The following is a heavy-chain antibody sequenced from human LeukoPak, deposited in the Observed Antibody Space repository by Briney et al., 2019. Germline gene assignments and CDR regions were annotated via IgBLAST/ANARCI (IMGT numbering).Heavy chain of an antibody. CDR1: GRPFSGYF. CDR3: ARRYYYNLGSLPFDF. CDR2: IHNSGTT. D-gene: IGHD3-10*01. V-gene: IGHV4-34*01. J-gene: IGHJ4*02. Sequence: SSETLSLTCAVSGRPFSGYFLSWIRQPPRKGLEWIGEIHNSGTTNYNPSLNSRVTISEDTSQQQFDLNLRSVTAPDRPGYYCARRYYYNLGSLPFDFWGRGALVTVSS.